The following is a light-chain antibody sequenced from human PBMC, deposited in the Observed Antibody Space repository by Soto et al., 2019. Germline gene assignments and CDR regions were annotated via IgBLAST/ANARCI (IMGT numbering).Light chain of an antibody. J-gene: IGKJ2*01. CDR1: QSIRSW. V-gene: IGKV1-5*03. CDR3: QQYNAYST. CDR2: QAS. Sequence: DIPMTQSPSTLSASVGDRVTITCRASQSIRSWLAWYQQKPGKAPKLLVYQASTLGSGVPSRFSGSGSGTEFTLTIISLQPDDFATYYCQQYNAYSTFGQGTKLEIK.